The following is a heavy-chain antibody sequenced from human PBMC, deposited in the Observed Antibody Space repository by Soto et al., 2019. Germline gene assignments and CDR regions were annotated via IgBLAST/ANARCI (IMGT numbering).Heavy chain of an antibody. V-gene: IGHV4-39*02. CDR2: LCYGGET. CDR3: SRRAPEGLAP. J-gene: IGHJ5*02. Sequence: SETLSLTCTVSGDSISRSSYCWGWIRQPPGKGLEWIGSLCYGGETYYSPSLKSRVIVSVDSSKNHLSLNLSSVTAADTAVYYCSRRAPEGLAPWGQGTLVTGSS. CDR1: GDSISRSSYC.